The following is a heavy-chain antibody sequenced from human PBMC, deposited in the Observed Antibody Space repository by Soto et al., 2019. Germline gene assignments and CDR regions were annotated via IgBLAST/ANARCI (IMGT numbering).Heavy chain of an antibody. Sequence: GASVKVSCKASGYTFTSYGISWVRQAPGQGLEWMGWISAYNGNTNYAQKLQGRVTMTTDTSTSTAYMELRSLRSDDTAVYYCAWGSSGWYRNAFDIWGQGTMVTVSS. CDR2: ISAYNGNT. CDR1: GYTFTSYG. D-gene: IGHD6-19*01. J-gene: IGHJ3*02. V-gene: IGHV1-18*01. CDR3: AWGSSGWYRNAFDI.